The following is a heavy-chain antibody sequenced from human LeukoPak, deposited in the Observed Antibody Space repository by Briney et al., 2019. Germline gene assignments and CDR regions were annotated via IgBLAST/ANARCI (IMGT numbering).Heavy chain of an antibody. D-gene: IGHD2-21*02. Sequence: GGSLRLSCAASGFTFSSYGMHWVRQAPGKGLEWVAVISYDGSNKYYADSVKGRFTISRDNSKNTLYLQMNSLRAEDTAVYYCAKEPETGPYCGGDCYSKGGYYYYYYMDVWGKGTTVTVSS. CDR3: AKEPETGPYCGGDCYSKGGYYYYYYMDV. CDR2: ISYDGSNK. V-gene: IGHV3-30*18. CDR1: GFTFSSYG. J-gene: IGHJ6*03.